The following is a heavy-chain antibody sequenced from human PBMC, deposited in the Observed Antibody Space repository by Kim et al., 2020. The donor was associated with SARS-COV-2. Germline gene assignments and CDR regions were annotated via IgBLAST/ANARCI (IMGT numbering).Heavy chain of an antibody. CDR3: ALGLGYCSSTSCGDAFDI. J-gene: IGHJ3*02. D-gene: IGHD2-2*01. Sequence: GGSLRLSCAASGFTFSSYSMNWVRQAPGKGLEWVSYISSSSSTIYYADSVKGRFTISRDNAKNSLYLQMNSLRAEDTAVYYCALGLGYCSSTSCGDAFDIWGQGTMVTVSS. CDR1: GFTFSSYS. V-gene: IGHV3-48*04. CDR2: ISSSSSTI.